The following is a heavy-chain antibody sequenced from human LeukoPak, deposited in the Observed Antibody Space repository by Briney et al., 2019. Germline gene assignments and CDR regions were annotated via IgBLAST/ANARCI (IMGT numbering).Heavy chain of an antibody. CDR1: EFTSNNYA. CDR2: ITGSGGYT. J-gene: IGHJ4*02. Sequence: PGGSLRLSCAASEFTSNNYAMSWVRQAPGKELEWVSAITGSGGYTFHADSVKGRLTISRDNSKNTLYLQMNSLRAEDMAVYYCAKGSRDSRPYFFDFWGQGTLVTVSS. D-gene: IGHD3-10*01. CDR3: AKGSRDSRPYFFDF. V-gene: IGHV3-23*01.